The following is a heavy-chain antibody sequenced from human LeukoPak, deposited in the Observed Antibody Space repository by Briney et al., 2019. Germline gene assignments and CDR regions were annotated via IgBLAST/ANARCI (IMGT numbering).Heavy chain of an antibody. V-gene: IGHV3-30*02. CDR1: GFSFSDYD. J-gene: IGHJ4*02. CDR3: AREGSFYDSSGLDY. Sequence: GGSLRLSCAASGFSFSDYDMHWVRQAPGKGLEWVTFIRYDGTNTYADSVKGRFTISRDNSKNTLYLQMNSLRAEDTATYYCAREGSFYDSSGLDYWGQGTLVTVSS. CDR2: IRYDGTNT. D-gene: IGHD3-22*01.